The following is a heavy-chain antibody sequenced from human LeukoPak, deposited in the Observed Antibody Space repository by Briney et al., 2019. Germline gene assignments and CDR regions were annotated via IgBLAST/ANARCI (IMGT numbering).Heavy chain of an antibody. J-gene: IGHJ5*02. D-gene: IGHD4-4*01. CDR2: IYHSGHT. CDR1: GASVSSDY. CDR3: ARHPFQYPFDH. Sequence: SETLSLTCTVSGASVSSDYWSWIRQSPGKGLEWIGYIYHSGHTMSNPSLKSRVSLSLDTSNNQFSPKLSSVTAADTAVYYCARHPFQYPFDHWGQGTVVSVSS. V-gene: IGHV4-59*08.